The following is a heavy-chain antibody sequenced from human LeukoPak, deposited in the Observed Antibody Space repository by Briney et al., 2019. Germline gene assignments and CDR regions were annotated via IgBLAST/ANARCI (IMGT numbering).Heavy chain of an antibody. D-gene: IGHD1-7*01. Sequence: SETLSLTYSVYGGSFRSYYWSWIRQPPGKGLEWIGEINHSGSTNYNPSLKSRVTISVDTSKNQFSLKLSSVTAADTAVYYCARRTKRNWFDPWGQGTLVTVSS. CDR2: INHSGST. J-gene: IGHJ5*02. CDR3: ARRTKRNWFDP. CDR1: GGSFRSYY. V-gene: IGHV4-34*01.